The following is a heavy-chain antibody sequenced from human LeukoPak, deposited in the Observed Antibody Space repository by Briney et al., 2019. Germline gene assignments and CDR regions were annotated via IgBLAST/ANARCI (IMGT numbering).Heavy chain of an antibody. CDR1: GGSFSGYY. V-gene: IGHV4-34*01. CDR3: ARLGDSSGYYNYYYMDV. D-gene: IGHD3-22*01. CDR2: INHSGST. J-gene: IGHJ6*03. Sequence: PSETLTLTCAVYGGSFSGYYWSWIRQPPGKGLEWIGEINHSGSTNYNPSLKSRVTISVDTSKNQFSLKLSSVTAADTAVYYCARLGDSSGYYNYYYMDVWGKGTTVTISS.